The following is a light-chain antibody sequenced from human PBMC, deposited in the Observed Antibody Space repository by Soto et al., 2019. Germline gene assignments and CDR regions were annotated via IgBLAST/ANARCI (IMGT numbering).Light chain of an antibody. Sequence: QSALTQPASVSGSPGQSITISCTGTSSDVGGYNLVSWYQQYPGKAPKLIIYEVTKRPSGVSSRFSGSKSGNTASLTISGIQAAEEADYYCCSFAGARTLYVFGTGTKVTV. J-gene: IGLJ1*01. CDR3: CSFAGARTLYV. V-gene: IGLV2-23*02. CDR1: SSDVGGYNL. CDR2: EVT.